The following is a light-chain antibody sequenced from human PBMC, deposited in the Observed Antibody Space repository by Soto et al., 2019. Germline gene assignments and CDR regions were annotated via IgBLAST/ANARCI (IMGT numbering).Light chain of an antibody. Sequence: DIQMTQSPSSLSAAVGDRVTITCRASQGVSDYLLWYQQRQWRAPNLLIYAASKLLIGVPSRFSGSGSGTNFTLTISSLQPEDFATYYCQQSYKTPHTFGQGTKLETK. J-gene: IGKJ2*01. V-gene: IGKV1-39*01. CDR1: QGVSDY. CDR3: QQSYKTPHT. CDR2: AAS.